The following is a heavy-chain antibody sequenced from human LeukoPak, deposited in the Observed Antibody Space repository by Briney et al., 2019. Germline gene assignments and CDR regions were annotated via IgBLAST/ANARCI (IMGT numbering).Heavy chain of an antibody. CDR1: GDSIRRGRSF. CDR2: ISSTGSA. Sequence: PSETLSLTCTVSGDSIRRGRSFWSWISQHPVEGLEWIGYISSTGSADYNPSLRSRVTISQDTSKSQFSLKMISVTAADTAVYYCARGNDQMVSGYYFDYWGQGSLVTVSS. V-gene: IGHV4-31*03. CDR3: ARGNDQMVSGYYFDY. J-gene: IGHJ4*02. D-gene: IGHD1-1*01.